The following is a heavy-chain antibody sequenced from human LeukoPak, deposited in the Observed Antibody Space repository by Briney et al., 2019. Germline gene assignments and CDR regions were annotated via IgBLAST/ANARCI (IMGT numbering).Heavy chain of an antibody. V-gene: IGHV3-15*01. Sequence: GGSLRLSCAASGFSFTNAWMGWVRQAPGKGLEWVGRIKSRTDGGTADYAAPVKGRFTISRDDSKNTLYLQMNSLKTEDTAVYYCSSGAVAAYFDHWGLGTLVTVSS. J-gene: IGHJ4*02. CDR2: IKSRTDGGTA. CDR1: GFSFTNAW. D-gene: IGHD6-19*01. CDR3: SSGAVAAYFDH.